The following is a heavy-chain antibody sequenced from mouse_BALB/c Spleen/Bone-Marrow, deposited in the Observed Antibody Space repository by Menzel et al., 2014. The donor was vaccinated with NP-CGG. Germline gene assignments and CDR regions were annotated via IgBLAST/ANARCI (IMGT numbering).Heavy chain of an antibody. CDR2: IWAGGST. Sequence: VQLVESGPGLVAPSQSLSITCTVSGFSLTNYGVHWVRQPPGKGLEWLGVIWAGGSTNYNLALMSRLTISKDNSKSQVFLKMNSLRTDDTGMYYCASSLQRLRGYYFDFWGQGTTLTVSS. D-gene: IGHD1-2*01. V-gene: IGHV2-9*02. CDR1: GFSLTNYG. CDR3: ASSLQRLRGYYFDF. J-gene: IGHJ2*01.